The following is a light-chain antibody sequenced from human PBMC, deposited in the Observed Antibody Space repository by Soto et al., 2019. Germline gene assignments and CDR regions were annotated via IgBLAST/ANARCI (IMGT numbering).Light chain of an antibody. CDR3: QQYNNWPPWT. J-gene: IGKJ1*01. Sequence: EIVMTQSPATLSVSPGERATLSCRASQSVSSNLAWYQQKPGQATRLLIYGASTRATGIPGRFSGSGSGTEFTLTISSLPSEDFAVYYCQQYNNWPPWTFGQGTKVEIK. CDR1: QSVSSN. V-gene: IGKV3-15*01. CDR2: GAS.